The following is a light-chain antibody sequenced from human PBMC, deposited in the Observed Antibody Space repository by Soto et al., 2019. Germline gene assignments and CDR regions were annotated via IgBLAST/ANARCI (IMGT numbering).Light chain of an antibody. Sequence: EIEMTQSPSTLSQAPGERVTLSCRASESVSTNLAWYQQQPGQAPRLLIYDAPNRATGIPARFSGSGSGTDFILTISRLEPEDFAVYYCQQRSNWPPTWKFGQGNKGDIK. CDR1: ESVSTN. V-gene: IGKV3-11*01. J-gene: IGKJ1*01. CDR3: QQRSNWPPTWK. CDR2: DAP.